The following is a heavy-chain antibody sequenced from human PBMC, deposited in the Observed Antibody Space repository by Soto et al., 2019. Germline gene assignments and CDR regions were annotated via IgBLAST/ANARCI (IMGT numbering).Heavy chain of an antibody. Sequence: EVQLVESGGGLVQPGGSLRLSCAASGFTFSSYEMNWVRQAPGKGLEWVSYISSSGSTIYYADSVKGRFTISRDNAKNSLYLQMNSLRAEDTAVYYCTSIPGTTFGMDVWGQGTTVTVSS. CDR1: GFTFSSYE. D-gene: IGHD1-7*01. CDR2: ISSSGSTI. V-gene: IGHV3-48*03. J-gene: IGHJ6*02. CDR3: TSIPGTTFGMDV.